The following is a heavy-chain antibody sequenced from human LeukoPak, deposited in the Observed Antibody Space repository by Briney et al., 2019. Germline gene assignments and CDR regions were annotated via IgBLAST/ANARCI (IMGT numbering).Heavy chain of an antibody. CDR2: IYYSEST. Sequence: PSQTLSLTCTVSGGSIRSGDYYWTRIRQPPGKGLPSIGYIYYSESTYYEPSLKSRLTISVDTSKNQFSLKLSSVTAADTAVYYCARDGSSWPFDYWGQGDLVTVSS. CDR1: GGSIRSGDYY. V-gene: IGHV4-30-4*01. CDR3: ARDGSSWPFDY. J-gene: IGHJ4*02. D-gene: IGHD6-13*01.